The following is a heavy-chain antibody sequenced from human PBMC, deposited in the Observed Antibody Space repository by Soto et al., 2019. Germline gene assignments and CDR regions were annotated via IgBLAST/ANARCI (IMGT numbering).Heavy chain of an antibody. CDR1: GGSISSSSYY. D-gene: IGHD3-16*01. J-gene: IGHJ6*02. CDR2: VYYSGST. V-gene: IGHV4-39*01. CDR3: ATLARGLPYYYCGMDV. Sequence: SETLSLTCTVSGGSISSSSYYWGWVRQPPGKGLEWIGSVYYSGSTYYHPSLKSRVTISVDTSKNQFSLKLSSVTAADTAVYYCATLARGLPYYYCGMDVWGQGTTVTVSS.